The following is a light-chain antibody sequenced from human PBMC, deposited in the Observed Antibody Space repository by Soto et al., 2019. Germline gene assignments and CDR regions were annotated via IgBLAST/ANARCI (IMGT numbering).Light chain of an antibody. CDR3: QQYNSFPQT. CDR1: QGISNY. CDR2: RAS. Sequence: AIRMTQSPSSFSASTGDRVTITCRATQGISNYLAWYQQKPGKAPKLLIYRASVLESGVPSRFIGGGSGTNFSLTISYLQSEDFATYYCQQYNSFPQTFGQGTKREIK. J-gene: IGKJ2*01. V-gene: IGKV1-8*01.